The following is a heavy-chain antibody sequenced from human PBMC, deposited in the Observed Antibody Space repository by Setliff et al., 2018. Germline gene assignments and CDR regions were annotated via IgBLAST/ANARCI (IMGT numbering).Heavy chain of an antibody. Sequence: PGESLKISCAASGFPFRIYSMHWVRQAPGKGLERVSSISDSSFHIYYRDSVKGRFTISRDNAKNSLYLQMNSLRADDTAVYYCARSEANGGHDPFDIWGQGTMVTVSS. CDR3: ARSEANGGHDPFDI. J-gene: IGHJ3*02. CDR1: GFPFRIYS. CDR2: ISDSSFHI. V-gene: IGHV3-21*01. D-gene: IGHD5-12*01.